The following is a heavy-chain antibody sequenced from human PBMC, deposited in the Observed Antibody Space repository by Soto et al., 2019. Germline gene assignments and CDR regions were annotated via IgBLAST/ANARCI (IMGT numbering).Heavy chain of an antibody. CDR2: ITDSSDTV. D-gene: IGHD3-3*01. Sequence: LRLSCVASGFSFSNYNMNWVSQAPGKGLEWVSYITDSSDTVHYADSVRGRFTISRDNAESSLYLQMNSLRDEDTAVYFCARDFGHGYYLDYWGRGTLVTVSS. V-gene: IGHV3-48*02. J-gene: IGHJ4*02. CDR1: GFSFSNYN. CDR3: ARDFGHGYYLDY.